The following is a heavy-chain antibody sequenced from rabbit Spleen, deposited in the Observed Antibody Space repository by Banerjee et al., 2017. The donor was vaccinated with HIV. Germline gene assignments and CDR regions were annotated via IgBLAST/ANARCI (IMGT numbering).Heavy chain of an antibody. D-gene: IGHD4-1*01. V-gene: IGHV1S40*01. Sequence: QSLEESGGDLVKPGASLTLTCTASGFSFSSSDYMCWVRQAPGKGLEWIACIHAGSSGITYYASWAKGRFTISKTSSTTVTLQMTSLTAADTATYFCARDLTDVIGWNFGWWGQGTLVTVS. CDR2: IHAGSSGIT. J-gene: IGHJ3*01. CDR3: ARDLTDVIGWNFGW. CDR1: GFSFSSSDY.